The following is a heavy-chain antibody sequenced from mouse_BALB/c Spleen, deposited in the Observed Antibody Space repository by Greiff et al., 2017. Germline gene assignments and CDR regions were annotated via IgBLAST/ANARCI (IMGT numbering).Heavy chain of an antibody. V-gene: IGHV2-9*02. J-gene: IGHJ4*01. CDR3: ARDFGPHYYAMDY. CDR1: GFSLTSYG. CDR2: IWAGGST. Sequence: VKLMESGPGLVAPSQSLSITCTVSGFSLTSYGVHWVRQPPGKGLEWLGVIWAGGSTNYNSALMSRLSISKDNSKSQVFLKMNSLQTDDTAMYYCARDFGPHYYAMDYWGQGTSVTVSS.